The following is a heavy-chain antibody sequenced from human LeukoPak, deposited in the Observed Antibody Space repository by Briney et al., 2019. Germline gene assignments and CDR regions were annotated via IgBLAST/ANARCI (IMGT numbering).Heavy chain of an antibody. CDR3: ARGTTHIVMVTPGSFHF. CDR1: GFTFSDYA. Sequence: TGGSLRLSCAASGFTFSDYAMNWVRQAPGKGLEWVSYISGNSISMFYADSVKGRFTISRDNAKNSVYLQMNILRAEDTAVYYCARGTTHIVMVTPGSFHFWGQGALVAVSS. CDR2: ISGNSISM. V-gene: IGHV3-21*06. D-gene: IGHD2-21*02. J-gene: IGHJ4*02.